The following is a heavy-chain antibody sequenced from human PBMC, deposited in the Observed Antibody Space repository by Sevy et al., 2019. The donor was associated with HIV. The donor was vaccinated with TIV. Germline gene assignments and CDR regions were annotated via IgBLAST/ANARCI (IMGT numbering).Heavy chain of an antibody. J-gene: IGHJ4*02. Sequence: GGSLRLSCAASGFTVTFNSMSWVRQAPGRGLVWVSVIYVGRNTYYADSVKGRFTIFRDRFKDTVDLQMDSLRPEDSGGCCCVRERAGIDHWGQGTLVTVSS. CDR2: IYVGRNT. V-gene: IGHV3-53*01. CDR1: GFTVTFNS. CDR3: VRERAGIDH. D-gene: IGHD6-19*01.